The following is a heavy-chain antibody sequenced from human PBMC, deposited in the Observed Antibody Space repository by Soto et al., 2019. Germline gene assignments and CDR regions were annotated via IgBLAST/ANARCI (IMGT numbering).Heavy chain of an antibody. CDR3: ARDTEGAFDI. D-gene: IGHD4-17*01. CDR1: GYTFTSYY. V-gene: IGHV1-46*03. Sequence: GASVKVSCKASGYTFTSYYMHWVRQAPGQGIERMGIINPSGGSTSYAQKYQGRVTMTRDTSTSTVYMELSSLRSEDTAVYYCARDTEGAFDIWGQGTMVTVSS. J-gene: IGHJ3*02. CDR2: INPSGGST.